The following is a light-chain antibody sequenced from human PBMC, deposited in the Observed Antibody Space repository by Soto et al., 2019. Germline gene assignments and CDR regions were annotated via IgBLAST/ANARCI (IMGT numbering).Light chain of an antibody. CDR2: GAS. Sequence: IVLTQSPGTLSLSQGERGALSCRASQSVSSNYVAWYQQKPGQAPRLLLSGASNRATGTPDRFRGSGSGTDFTLTITRLEPEDFAVYYCHQYGSAPWTFGQGTKV. CDR3: HQYGSAPWT. V-gene: IGKV3-20*01. CDR1: QSVSSNY. J-gene: IGKJ1*01.